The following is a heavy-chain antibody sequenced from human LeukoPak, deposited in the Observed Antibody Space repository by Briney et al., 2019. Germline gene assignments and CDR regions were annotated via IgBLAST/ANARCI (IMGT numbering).Heavy chain of an antibody. CDR1: GYTFTSYD. D-gene: IGHD3-22*01. CDR3: ARGHYYDSSGYAVIYDY. Sequence: ASVKVSCKASGYTFTSYDINWVRQATGQGLEWMGWMNPNSGNTGYAQKFQGRVTMTRNTSISTAYMELSSLRSEDTAVYYCARGHYYDSSGYAVIYDYWGQGTLVTVSS. CDR2: MNPNSGNT. V-gene: IGHV1-8*01. J-gene: IGHJ4*02.